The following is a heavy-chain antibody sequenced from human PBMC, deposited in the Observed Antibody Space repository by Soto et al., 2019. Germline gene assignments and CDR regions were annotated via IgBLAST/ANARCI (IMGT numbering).Heavy chain of an antibody. CDR2: IYTSGST. CDR3: ARTVGAAYYFDF. D-gene: IGHD1-26*01. J-gene: IGHJ4*02. V-gene: IGHV4-4*07. CDR1: GDSMTKYY. Sequence: QVQLQESGPGLVKPSETLSLTCTVSGDSMTKYYWRWIRQPAGKGLEWIGRIYTSGSTNYNPSLKSRVTMSIDTSNNHFSLSLKSVTAADTAVYYCARTVGAAYYFDFWGQGALVTVSS.